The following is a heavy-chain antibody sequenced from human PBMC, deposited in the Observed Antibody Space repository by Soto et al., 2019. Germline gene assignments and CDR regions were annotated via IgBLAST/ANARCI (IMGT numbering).Heavy chain of an antibody. CDR2: ISAYNGNT. CDR1: GYTFTSYG. Sequence: GASVKVSCKASGYTFTSYGISWVRQAPGRGLEWMGWISAYNGNTNYAQKLQGRVTMTTDTSTSTAYMELRSLRSDDTAVYYCARESGGYDSPFRDNWFDPWGQGTLVTVSS. CDR3: ARESGGYDSPFRDNWFDP. D-gene: IGHD5-12*01. V-gene: IGHV1-18*04. J-gene: IGHJ5*02.